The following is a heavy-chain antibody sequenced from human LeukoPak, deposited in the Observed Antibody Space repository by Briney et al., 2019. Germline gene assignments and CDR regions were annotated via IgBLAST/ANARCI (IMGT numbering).Heavy chain of an antibody. V-gene: IGHV3-33*08. Sequence: GRSLRLSCEASGFTFSSYAMHWVRQAPGKGLEWVAVIWYAGSNKYYADSVKGRFTISRDNSKNTLYLQMNSLRAEDTAVYYCARDREMPDYYDSSGYYGGSFDYWGQGTLVTVSS. CDR1: GFTFSSYA. J-gene: IGHJ4*02. CDR2: IWYAGSNK. CDR3: ARDREMPDYYDSSGYYGGSFDY. D-gene: IGHD3-22*01.